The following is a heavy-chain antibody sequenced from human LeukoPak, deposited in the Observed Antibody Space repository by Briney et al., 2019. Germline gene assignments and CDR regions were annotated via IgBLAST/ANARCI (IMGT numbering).Heavy chain of an antibody. CDR3: AKSGDVTSMRFGELN. V-gene: IGHV3-23*01. J-gene: IGHJ4*02. D-gene: IGHD2-8*02. CDR1: GFTFSSYA. Sequence: GGSLRLSCAASGFTFSSYAMSWLRQAPGKGLEWVSAIRGSGDNTYYADSVRGRFTISRDSSSNTLYLQMNSLRADDTAVYYCAKSGDVTSMRFGELNWGQGTQVTVSS. CDR2: IRGSGDNT.